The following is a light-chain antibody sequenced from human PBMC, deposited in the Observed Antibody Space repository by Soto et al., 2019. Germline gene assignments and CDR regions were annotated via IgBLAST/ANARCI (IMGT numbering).Light chain of an antibody. V-gene: IGKV3-15*01. J-gene: IGKJ2*01. Sequence: EIVMTQSPATLSVSPGERATLSCRASQSVSSNLAWYQQKPGQAPRLLVYDASTRATGIQARFSGSGSGTEFTLTISSLQSEDFAVYYCQQYNNWPAYTFGQGTKLEIK. CDR2: DAS. CDR1: QSVSSN. CDR3: QQYNNWPAYT.